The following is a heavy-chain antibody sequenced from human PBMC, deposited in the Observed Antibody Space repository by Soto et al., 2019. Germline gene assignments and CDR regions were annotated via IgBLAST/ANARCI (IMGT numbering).Heavy chain of an antibody. Sequence: QVQLVESGGGVVQPGRSLRLSCAASGFTFSSYGIHWVRQAPGKGLEWVAVIWYDGSNKYYADSVKGRFTISRDNSKNTLYLQMNILRAEDTAVYYCAKDMEYSSSSGLDYWGQGTLVIVSS. J-gene: IGHJ4*02. CDR2: IWYDGSNK. D-gene: IGHD6-6*01. CDR3: AKDMEYSSSSGLDY. CDR1: GFTFSSYG. V-gene: IGHV3-33*06.